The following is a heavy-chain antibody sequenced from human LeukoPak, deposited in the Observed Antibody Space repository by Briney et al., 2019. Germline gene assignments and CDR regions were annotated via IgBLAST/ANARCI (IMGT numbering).Heavy chain of an antibody. CDR3: AKGVSSPLYYFDY. Sequence: GGSLRLSCAASGFTFSSYAMRWVRQAPGKGLEWVSSIGGSSGSTYYADSVKGRFTNSRDNSKNMLYLQMNSLRAEDTAVYYCAKGVSSPLYYFDYWGQGTLVTVSS. V-gene: IGHV3-23*01. J-gene: IGHJ4*02. CDR2: IGGSSGST. CDR1: GFTFSSYA. D-gene: IGHD6-13*01.